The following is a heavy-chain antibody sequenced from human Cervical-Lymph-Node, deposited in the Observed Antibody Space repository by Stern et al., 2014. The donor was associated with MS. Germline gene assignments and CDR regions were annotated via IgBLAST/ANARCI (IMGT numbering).Heavy chain of an antibody. Sequence: QVQLVQSGAEVKKPGASVKVSCKASGYTFTSYDINWVRQATGQGLEWMGWMNPNSGNPGYAQKFQGRVTMTRNTSISTAYMELSSLRSEDTAVYYCARGHIAVAGTGFDYWGQGTLVTVSS. CDR3: ARGHIAVAGTGFDY. V-gene: IGHV1-8*01. CDR1: GYTFTSYD. D-gene: IGHD6-19*01. CDR2: MNPNSGNP. J-gene: IGHJ4*02.